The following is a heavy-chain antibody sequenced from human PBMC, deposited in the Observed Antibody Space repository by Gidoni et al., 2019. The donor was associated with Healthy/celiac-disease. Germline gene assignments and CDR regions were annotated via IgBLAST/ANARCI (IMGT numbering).Heavy chain of an antibody. V-gene: IGHV1-69*02. D-gene: IGHD6-19*01. CDR3: ARAASVAGSLYGMDV. J-gene: IGHJ6*02. Sequence: QVQLVQSGAEVKKPGSSVKVSCKASGGTFSSYTISWVRQAPGQGLEWMGRIIPILGIANYAQKFQGRVTITADKSTSTAYMELSSLRSEDTAVYYCARAASVAGSLYGMDVWGQGTTVTVSS. CDR2: IIPILGIA. CDR1: GGTFSSYT.